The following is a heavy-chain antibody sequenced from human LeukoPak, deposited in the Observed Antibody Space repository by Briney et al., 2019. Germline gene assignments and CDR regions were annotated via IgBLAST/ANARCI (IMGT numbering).Heavy chain of an antibody. J-gene: IGHJ4*02. CDR1: GFTFSSYS. CDR3: ARDRVLLWFGELSG. CDR2: ISSSSSTI. V-gene: IGHV3-48*01. D-gene: IGHD3-10*01. Sequence: PGGSLRLSCAASGFTFSSYSMTWVRQAPGKGLEWVSYISSSSSTIYYADSVKGRFTISRDNAKNSLYLQMNSLRAEDTAVYYCARDRVLLWFGELSGWGQGTLVTVSS.